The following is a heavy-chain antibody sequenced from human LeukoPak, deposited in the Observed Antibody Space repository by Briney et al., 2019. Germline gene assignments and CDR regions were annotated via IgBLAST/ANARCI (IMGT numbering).Heavy chain of an antibody. D-gene: IGHD2-21*01. CDR2: ISGTGGAT. V-gene: IGHV3-23*01. Sequence: GGSLRLSCVASGFSFGNYAMSWVRQAPGKGLQWVSQISGTGGATWYAGFARDRFTISRDNSKKTLYLQMSGLRVEDTAMYYCVKDPRDTYGTNWFVSWRQGILLIVSS. J-gene: IGHJ5*01. CDR3: VKDPRDTYGTNWFVS. CDR1: GFSFGNYA.